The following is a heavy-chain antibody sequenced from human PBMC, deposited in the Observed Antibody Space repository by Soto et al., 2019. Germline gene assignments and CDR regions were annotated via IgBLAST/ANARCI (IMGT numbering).Heavy chain of an antibody. CDR3: TRGYSGYGNFDY. V-gene: IGHV3-74*01. D-gene: IGHD5-12*01. CDR2: INSDGSSA. CDR1: GFTISSYW. J-gene: IGHJ4*02. Sequence: GSLRLSCADSGFTISSYWMHCVRQAPGKGLVRVSRINSDGSSAFYADSVKGRFTISRDNAKNTLYLQMNSLRADDTAVYYCTRGYSGYGNFDYWVQGALVTVSS.